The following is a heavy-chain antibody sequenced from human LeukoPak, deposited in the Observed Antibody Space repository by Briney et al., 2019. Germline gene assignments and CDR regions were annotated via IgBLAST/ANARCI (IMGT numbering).Heavy chain of an antibody. CDR1: GYSISSGYY. V-gene: IGHV4-38-2*02. D-gene: IGHD4-17*01. Sequence: SETLSLTCTVSGYSISSGYYWGWIRQPPGKGLEWIGSIYHSGSTYYNPSLKSRVTISVDTSKNQFSLKLSSVTAADTAVYYCARSDYGDYDYYFDYWGQGTLVTVSS. CDR2: IYHSGST. CDR3: ARSDYGDYDYYFDY. J-gene: IGHJ4*02.